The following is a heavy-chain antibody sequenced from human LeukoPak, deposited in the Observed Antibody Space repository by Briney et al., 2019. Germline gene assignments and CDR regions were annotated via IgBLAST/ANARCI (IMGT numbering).Heavy chain of an antibody. CDR2: IYYSGST. CDR1: GGSISSSSYY. D-gene: IGHD3-10*01. V-gene: IGHV4-61*01. Sequence: SETLSLTCTVSGGSISSSSYYWGWIRQPPGKGLEWIGYIYYSGSTNYNPSLKSRVTISVDTSKNQFSLKLSSVTAADTAVYYCAREGAITMVRGVIIRTSAYYFDYWGQGTLVTVSS. CDR3: AREGAITMVRGVIIRTSAYYFDY. J-gene: IGHJ4*02.